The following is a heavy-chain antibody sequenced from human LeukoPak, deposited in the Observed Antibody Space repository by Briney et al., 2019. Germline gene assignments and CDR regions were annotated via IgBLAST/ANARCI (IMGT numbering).Heavy chain of an antibody. CDR1: GGSISSYY. V-gene: IGHV4-59*01. CDR2: IYHSGST. J-gene: IGHJ5*02. Sequence: PSETLSLTCTVSGGSISSYYWSWIRQPPGKGLEWIGYIYHSGSTNYNPSLKSRVTISVDTSKNQFSLRLTSVTAAGTAVYYCARALRQQLVTGWFDPWGQGTLVTVSS. CDR3: ARALRQQLVTGWFDP. D-gene: IGHD6-13*01.